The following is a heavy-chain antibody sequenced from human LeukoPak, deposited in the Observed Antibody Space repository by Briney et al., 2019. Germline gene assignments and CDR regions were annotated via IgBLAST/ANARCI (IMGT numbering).Heavy chain of an antibody. CDR1: GFTFSSYA. CDR3: AKDRRATFYGDYNYYFDY. Sequence: GGSLRLSCAASGFTFSSYAMSWVRQAPGKGLEWVSAISGSGGSTYYADSVKGRFTISRDNSKNTLYLQMNSLRAEDTAVYYCAKDRRATFYGDYNYYFDYWGQGTLVTVSS. CDR2: ISGSGGST. J-gene: IGHJ4*02. V-gene: IGHV3-23*01. D-gene: IGHD4-17*01.